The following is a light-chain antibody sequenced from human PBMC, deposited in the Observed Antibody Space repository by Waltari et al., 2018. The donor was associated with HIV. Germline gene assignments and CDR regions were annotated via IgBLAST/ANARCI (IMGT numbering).Light chain of an antibody. CDR2: GVS. CDR3: QQYGSSPLT. J-gene: IGKJ4*01. Sequence: ENVMTQSPGTLSLSPGERATLSCRASQSVSSTWLAWYQHKPGQAPRLLMYGVSRRATGIPDRFSGSGSGTDFTLTISRLEPEDFAVYYCQQYGSSPLTFGGGTKVEIK. V-gene: IGKV3-20*01. CDR1: QSVSSTW.